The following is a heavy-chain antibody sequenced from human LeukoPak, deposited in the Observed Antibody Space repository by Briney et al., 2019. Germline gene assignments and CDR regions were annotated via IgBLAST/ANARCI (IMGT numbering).Heavy chain of an antibody. Sequence: PGGSLRLSCAASGFTFSNYAMNWVRQAPGKGLEWVSLISSSGDNAYYADSVRGRFIISRDKSKNTVSLQMNSLRGEDTAVYYCAKDVRVGGGGMDVWGQGTPVTVSS. CDR1: GFTFSNYA. D-gene: IGHD1-26*01. J-gene: IGHJ6*02. CDR3: AKDVRVGGGGMDV. V-gene: IGHV3-23*01. CDR2: ISSSGDNA.